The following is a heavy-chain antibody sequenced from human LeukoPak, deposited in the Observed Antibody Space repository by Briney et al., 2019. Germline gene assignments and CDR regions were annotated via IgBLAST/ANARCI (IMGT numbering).Heavy chain of an antibody. CDR1: GFTFSSYG. CDR2: ISYDGSNK. V-gene: IGHV3-30*18. J-gene: IGHJ6*02. CDR3: AKDQRFLEWLFPAGGMDV. Sequence: GGSLRLSCAASGFTFSSYGMHWVRQAPGKGLEWVAVISYDGSNKYYADSVKGRFTISRDNSKNTLYLQMNSLRAEDTAVYYCAKDQRFLEWLFPAGGMDVWGQGTTVTVSS. D-gene: IGHD3-3*01.